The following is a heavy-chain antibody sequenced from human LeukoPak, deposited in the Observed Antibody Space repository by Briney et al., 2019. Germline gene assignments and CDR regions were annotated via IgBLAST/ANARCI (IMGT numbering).Heavy chain of an antibody. D-gene: IGHD3-3*01. Sequence: SETLSITCAVYGGSFSGYYWSWIRQPPGKGLEWIGEINHSGSTNYNPSLKSRVTISVDTSKNQFSLKLSSVTAADTAVYYCARARRFLEWLLYRYAFDIWGQGTMVTVSS. CDR1: GGSFSGYY. CDR3: ARARRFLEWLLYRYAFDI. V-gene: IGHV4-34*01. J-gene: IGHJ3*02. CDR2: INHSGST.